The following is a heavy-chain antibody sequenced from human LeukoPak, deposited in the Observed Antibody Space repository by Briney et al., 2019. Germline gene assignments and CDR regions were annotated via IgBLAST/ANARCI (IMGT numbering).Heavy chain of an antibody. V-gene: IGHV4-59*12. D-gene: IGHD3-3*01. CDR3: ARDRPLRFLEWLLSLGTRGGVLYYFDY. J-gene: IGHJ4*02. CDR2: IYYSGST. CDR1: GGSISSYY. Sequence: PSETLSLTCTVSGGSISSYYWSWIRQPPGKGLEWIGYIYYSGSTNYNPSLKSRVTMSVDTSKNQFSLKLSSVTAADTAVYYCARDRPLRFLEWLLSLGTRGGVLYYFDYWGQGTLVTVSS.